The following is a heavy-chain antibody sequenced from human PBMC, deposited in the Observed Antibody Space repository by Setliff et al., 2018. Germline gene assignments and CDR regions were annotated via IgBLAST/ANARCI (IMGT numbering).Heavy chain of an antibody. CDR3: ASVGQWPDY. V-gene: IGHV3-7*01. J-gene: IGHJ4*02. D-gene: IGHD6-19*01. Sequence: GGSLRLSCVVSGFSFSRHWMSWVRQAPGKGLEWVADIKQDGSTKYYLDSVKGRFTISRDNAKNSLYLQMNSLRAEDTAVYYCASVGQWPDYWGQGTLVTVSS. CDR1: GFSFSRHW. CDR2: IKQDGSTK.